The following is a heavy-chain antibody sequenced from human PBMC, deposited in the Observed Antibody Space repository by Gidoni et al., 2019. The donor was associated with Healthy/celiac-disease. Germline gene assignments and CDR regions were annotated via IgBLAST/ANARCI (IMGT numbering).Heavy chain of an antibody. J-gene: IGHJ3*02. CDR2: IYYSGST. Sequence: QVQLQESGPGLVKPSETLSLTCTVSGGSISSYYWSWIRHPPGKGLEWIGYIYYSGSTNYNPSLKSRVTISVDTSKNQFSLKLSSVTAADTAVYYCARSYSGYEPDAFDIWGQGTMVTVSS. CDR3: ARSYSGYEPDAFDI. D-gene: IGHD5-12*01. CDR1: GGSISSYY. V-gene: IGHV4-59*01.